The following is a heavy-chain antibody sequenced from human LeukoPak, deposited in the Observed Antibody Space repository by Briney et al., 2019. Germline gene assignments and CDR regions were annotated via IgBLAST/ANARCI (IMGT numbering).Heavy chain of an antibody. J-gene: IGHJ4*02. D-gene: IGHD1-26*01. CDR3: ARGLLGAPYFDY. Sequence: PGGSLRLSCAASGFTFSTYAMHWVRQAPGKGLEWVAVIWYDGSNKYYADSVKGRFTISRDNSKNTLYLQMNSLRAEDAAVYYCARGLLGAPYFDYWGQGTLVTVSS. CDR1: GFTFSTYA. V-gene: IGHV3-33*01. CDR2: IWYDGSNK.